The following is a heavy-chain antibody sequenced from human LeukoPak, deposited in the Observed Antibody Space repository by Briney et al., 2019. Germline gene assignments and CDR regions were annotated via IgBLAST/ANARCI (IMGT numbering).Heavy chain of an antibody. V-gene: IGHV3-23*01. CDR2: ISGSGGST. Sequence: HPGGSLRLSCAASGFTFSSYAMSWVRQAPGKGLEWVSAISGSGGSTYYADSVKGRFTISRDNSKNTLYLQMNSLRAEDTAVYYCARTSRGSGYVYYFDYWGQGTLVTVSS. CDR3: ARTSRGSGYVYYFDY. CDR1: GFTFSSYA. D-gene: IGHD3-22*01. J-gene: IGHJ4*02.